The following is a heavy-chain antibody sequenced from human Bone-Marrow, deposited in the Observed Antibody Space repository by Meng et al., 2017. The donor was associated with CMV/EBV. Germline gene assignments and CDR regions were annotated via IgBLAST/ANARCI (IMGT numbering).Heavy chain of an antibody. CDR1: GYTFTSYG. D-gene: IGHD2-2*01. CDR3: ASPELVPADPYYYYGMDV. CDR2: ISAYNGNT. Sequence: SVKVSCKASGYTFTSYGISWVRQAPGQGLEWMGWISAYNGNTNYAQKLQGRVTMTTDTSTSTAYMELRSLRSDDTAVYYCASPELVPADPYYYYGMDVWGQGTTVTVSS. J-gene: IGHJ6*02. V-gene: IGHV1-18*01.